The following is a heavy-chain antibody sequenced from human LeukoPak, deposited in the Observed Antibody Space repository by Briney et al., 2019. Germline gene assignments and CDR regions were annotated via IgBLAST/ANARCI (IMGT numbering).Heavy chain of an antibody. CDR3: ARVASPYRAARTYWYFDL. D-gene: IGHD6-6*01. CDR2: INHSGST. V-gene: IGHV4-34*01. Sequence: PSETLSLTCAVYGGSLSGYYWSWIRQPPGKGLEWIGEINHSGSTNYNPSLKSRVTISVDTSKNQFSLKLSSVTAADTAVYYCARVASPYRAARTYWYFDLWGRGTLVTVSS. CDR1: GGSLSGYY. J-gene: IGHJ2*01.